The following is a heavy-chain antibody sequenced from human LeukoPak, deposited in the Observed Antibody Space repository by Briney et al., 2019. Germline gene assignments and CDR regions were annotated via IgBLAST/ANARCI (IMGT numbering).Heavy chain of an antibody. J-gene: IGHJ3*01. CDR2: ISDSYVT. V-gene: IGHV3-48*03. D-gene: IGHD3-16*01. CDR1: GFTFRTHE. Sequence: GGSLRLSCVTSGFTFRTHEMNWVRQAPGKGLEWIAYISDSYVTHYTESVKGRFTVSRDNAKSSVYLQLNSLRAEDRAMYFCAGEGEVGRFNALDVWGQGTMITVSS. CDR3: AGEGEVGRFNALDV.